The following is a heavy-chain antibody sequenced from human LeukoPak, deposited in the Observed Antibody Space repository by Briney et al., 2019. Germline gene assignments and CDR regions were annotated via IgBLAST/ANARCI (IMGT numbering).Heavy chain of an antibody. CDR1: GGSISSSSYY. CDR3: ARVEYVWGSQYYFDY. V-gene: IGHV4-61*01. Sequence: SETLSLTCTVSGGSISSSSYYWSWIRQPPGKGLEWIGYIYYSGSTNYNPSLKSRVTISVDTSKNQFSLKLSSVTAADTAVYYCARVEYVWGSQYYFDYWGQGTLVTVSS. J-gene: IGHJ4*02. CDR2: IYYSGST. D-gene: IGHD3-16*01.